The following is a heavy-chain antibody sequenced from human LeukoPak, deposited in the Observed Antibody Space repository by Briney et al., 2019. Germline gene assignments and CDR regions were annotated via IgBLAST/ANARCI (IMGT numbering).Heavy chain of an antibody. CDR2: IYYSGST. CDR1: GGSISSYY. Sequence: SETLSLTCTVSGGSISSYYWSWIRQPPGKGLEWIGYIYYSGSTNYNPSLKSRVTISVDTSKNQFSLKLSSVTAADTAVYYCAREPASSGGYFDYWGQGTLVTVSS. CDR3: AREPASSGGYFDY. D-gene: IGHD6-19*01. V-gene: IGHV4-59*01. J-gene: IGHJ4*02.